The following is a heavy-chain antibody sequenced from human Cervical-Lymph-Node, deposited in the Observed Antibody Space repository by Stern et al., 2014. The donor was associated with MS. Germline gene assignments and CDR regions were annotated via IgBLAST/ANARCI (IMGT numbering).Heavy chain of an antibody. CDR2: INPSGGRT. V-gene: IGHV1-46*01. D-gene: IGHD3-3*01. CDR3: ARTFGFGLDY. Sequence: VQLEESGAEVKKPGASVKVSCKASGYTFTSYYIDWVRQAPGQGLEWMGTINPSGGRTTYAQKFQGRVSMTSDTSTSTVYMELSSLRSEDTAVYYCARTFGFGLDYWGQGTLVTVSS. CDR1: GYTFTSYY. J-gene: IGHJ4*02.